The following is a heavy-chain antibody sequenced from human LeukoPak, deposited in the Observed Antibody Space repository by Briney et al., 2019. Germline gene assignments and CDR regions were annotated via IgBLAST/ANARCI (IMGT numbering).Heavy chain of an antibody. CDR1: GFTFSSYG. CDR2: ISGSGDST. V-gene: IGHV3-23*01. J-gene: IGHJ4*02. Sequence: GGSLRLSCATSGFTFSSYGMSWVRQAPGKGLEWVSTISGSGDSTYYADSVKGRFTISRDNSRHTLYLRMNSLRAEDTAVYYCAKDSSGGYYYGSGSSSSFDYWGQGTLVTVSS. CDR3: AKDSSGGYYYGSGSSSSFDY. D-gene: IGHD3-10*01.